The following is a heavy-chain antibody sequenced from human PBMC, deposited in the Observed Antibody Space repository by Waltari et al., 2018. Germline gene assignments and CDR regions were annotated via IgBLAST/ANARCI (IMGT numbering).Heavy chain of an antibody. J-gene: IGHJ6*03. D-gene: IGHD3-10*01. CDR2: INPNSGGT. CDR3: ARDLWFGELLFYYYMDV. CDR1: GYTFTGYY. Sequence: ASGYTFTGYYMHWVRQAPGQGLEWMGRINPNSGGTNYAQKFQGRVTMTRDTSISTAYMELSRLRSDDTAVYYCARDLWFGELLFYYYMDVWGKGTTVTVSS. V-gene: IGHV1-2*06.